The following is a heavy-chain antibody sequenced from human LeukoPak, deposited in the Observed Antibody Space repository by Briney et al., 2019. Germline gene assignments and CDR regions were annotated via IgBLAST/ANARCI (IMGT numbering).Heavy chain of an antibody. J-gene: IGHJ6*03. CDR2: INHSGST. D-gene: IGHD1-14*01. CDR1: GGSFSGYY. V-gene: IGHV4-34*01. CDR3: ARRNSGYYMDV. Sequence: PSETLSLTCAVYGGSFSGYYWSWIRQPPGKGLEWIGEINHSGSTNYNPSLKSRVTISVDTSKNQFSLKLSSVTAADTAVYYCARRNSGYYMDVWGKGTTVTISS.